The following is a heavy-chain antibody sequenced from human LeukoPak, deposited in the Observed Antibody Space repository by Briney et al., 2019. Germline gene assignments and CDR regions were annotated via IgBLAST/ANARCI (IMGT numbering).Heavy chain of an antibody. CDR3: ARHGLERWLTPVNWFDP. V-gene: IGHV4-39*01. J-gene: IGHJ5*02. D-gene: IGHD6-19*01. CDR1: GGSISSSSYY. CDR2: IYYSGST. Sequence: PSETLSLTCTVSGGSISSSSYYWGWLRQPPGKGLEWIGSIYYSGSTYYNTSLKSRVTISVDTSKNQFSLKLSSVTAADTAVYYCARHGLERWLTPVNWFDPWGQGTLVTVSS.